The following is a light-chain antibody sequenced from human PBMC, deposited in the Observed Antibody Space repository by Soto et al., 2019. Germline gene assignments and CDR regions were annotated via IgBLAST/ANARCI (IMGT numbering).Light chain of an antibody. J-gene: IGKJ1*01. V-gene: IGKV1-5*01. CDR3: QNYNDYSRT. CDR1: QTISGW. CDR2: NAS. Sequence: DIQMTQSPSTLCGSLGDIVTITCRASQTISGWLAWYQQKPGKAPKLLIFNASTLKSGVPSRFSGSGFGTEFTLTISSLQPDDSATYYYQNYNDYSRTFGQGTKVDIK.